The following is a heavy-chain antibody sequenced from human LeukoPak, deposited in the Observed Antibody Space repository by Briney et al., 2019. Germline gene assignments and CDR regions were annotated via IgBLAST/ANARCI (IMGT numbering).Heavy chain of an antibody. V-gene: IGHV4-59*01. CDR2: IYYSGTT. Sequence: SETLSLTCTVSGGSISGYYWSWIRQPPGKGLKWIGYIYYSGTTNYNPSLKSRVTVSVDTSKNQVSLKLTSVTAADSAVYYCTREGPPVHYTGYYDYWGQGTLVTVSS. CDR1: GGSISGYY. J-gene: IGHJ4*02. D-gene: IGHD3-9*01. CDR3: TREGPPVHYTGYYDY.